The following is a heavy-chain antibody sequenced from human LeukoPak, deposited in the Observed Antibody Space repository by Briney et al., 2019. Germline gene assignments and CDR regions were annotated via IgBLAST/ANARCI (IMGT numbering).Heavy chain of an antibody. V-gene: IGHV3-30-3*01. J-gene: IGHJ4*02. CDR3: ARDLRRGYSSWDYFDY. D-gene: IGHD5-18*01. Sequence: GGSLRLSCAASGFTFSSYAMHWVRQAPGKGLEWVAVISYDGSNKYYADSVKGRFTISRDNSKNSLYLQMNSLRAEDTAVYYCARDLRRGYSSWDYFDYWGQGTLVTVSP. CDR1: GFTFSSYA. CDR2: ISYDGSNK.